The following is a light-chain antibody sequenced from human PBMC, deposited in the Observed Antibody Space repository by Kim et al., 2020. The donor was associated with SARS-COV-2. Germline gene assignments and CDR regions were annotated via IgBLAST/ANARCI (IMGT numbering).Light chain of an antibody. V-gene: IGLV2-11*01. J-gene: IGLJ3*02. CDR3: CSYAGGYTWV. CDR2: DVS. Sequence: GQSVNRSCTETNSDVGGDNHVAGYQQHQGKAPDLVIYDVSKRRSGVPDRFSGSKSGNTASLTISGLQTEDEADYCCCSYAGGYTWVFGGGTQLTVL. CDR1: NSDVGGDNH.